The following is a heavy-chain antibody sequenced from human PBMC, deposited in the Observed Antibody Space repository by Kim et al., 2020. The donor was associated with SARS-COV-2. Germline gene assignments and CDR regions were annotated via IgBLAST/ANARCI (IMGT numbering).Heavy chain of an antibody. J-gene: IGHJ4*02. Sequence: GGSLRLSCAASGFTFGGNWITWVRQAAGKGLEWVACINQDGSQKYYVDSAKGRFTISRDNAKHSVYLQMSRLRGEDTAVYDCARGRGVDYWGQGTLVTVSS. CDR3: ARGRGVDY. CDR1: GFTFGGNW. CDR2: INQDGSQK. V-gene: IGHV3-7*04.